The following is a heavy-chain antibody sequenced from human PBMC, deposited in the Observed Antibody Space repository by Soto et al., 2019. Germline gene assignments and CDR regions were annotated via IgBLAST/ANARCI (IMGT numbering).Heavy chain of an antibody. Sequence: ESGGGVVQPGRSLRLSCAASGITFNRNGMHWVRQAPGKGLEWVAVIWHDGSKEYYSDSVKGRFTISRDNSKNTLYLQMNSVRAEDTAVYYCARDRSAGNYFYYGMDVWGQGTTVTVSS. D-gene: IGHD1-1*01. V-gene: IGHV3-33*01. CDR3: ARDRSAGNYFYYGMDV. CDR1: GITFNRNG. CDR2: IWHDGSKE. J-gene: IGHJ6*02.